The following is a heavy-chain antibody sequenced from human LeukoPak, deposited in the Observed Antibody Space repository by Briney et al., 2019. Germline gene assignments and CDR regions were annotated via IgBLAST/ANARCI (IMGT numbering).Heavy chain of an antibody. J-gene: IGHJ4*02. CDR1: GFTFSSYS. CDR3: ARYPGYCSSTSCYV. Sequence: GGSLRLSCAASGFTFSSYSMNWVRQAPGKGLEWVSSISSSSSYIYYADSVKGRFTISRDNAKNSLYLHMNSLRPEHTAVYYCARYPGYCSSTSCYVWGQGTLVSVSS. D-gene: IGHD2-2*01. V-gene: IGHV3-21*01. CDR2: ISSSSSYI.